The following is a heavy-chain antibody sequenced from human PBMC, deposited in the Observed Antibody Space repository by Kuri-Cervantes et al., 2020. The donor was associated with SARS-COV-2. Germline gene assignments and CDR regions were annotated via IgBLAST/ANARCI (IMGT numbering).Heavy chain of an antibody. D-gene: IGHD4-17*01. Sequence: GESLKISCAASGFTFDDYAMHWVRQAPGKGLEWVSLISWDGGSTYYADSVKGRFTISRDNSKNSLYLQMNSLRAEDTAVYYCAKTPGDGDYVVPWAYYYYMDVWGKGTTVTVSS. CDR1: GFTFDDYA. V-gene: IGHV3-43D*04. J-gene: IGHJ6*03. CDR3: AKTPGDGDYVVPWAYYYYMDV. CDR2: ISWDGGST.